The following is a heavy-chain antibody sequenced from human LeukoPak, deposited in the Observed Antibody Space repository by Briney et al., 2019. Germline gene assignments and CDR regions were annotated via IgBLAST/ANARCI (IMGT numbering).Heavy chain of an antibody. CDR1: GLTFSSYV. J-gene: IGHJ4*02. CDR3: AKCLLRGYYDTSGYYFFDD. D-gene: IGHD3-22*01. Sequence: GGSLRLSCAASGLTFSSYVMTWVRQAPGKGLEWVSSVSGGGDSTYYADSVKGRFTISRDNSKSTLYLQMNSLRDGDTAVYYCAKCLLRGYYDTSGYYFFDDWGQGALVAVSS. V-gene: IGHV3-23*01. CDR2: VSGGGDST.